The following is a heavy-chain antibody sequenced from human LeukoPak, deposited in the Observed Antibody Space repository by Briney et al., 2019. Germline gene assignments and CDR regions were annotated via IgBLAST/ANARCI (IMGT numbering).Heavy chain of an antibody. J-gene: IGHJ4*02. V-gene: IGHV3-23*01. Sequence: PGASLRLSCAGSGSTFSSYAMTWVRQAPGKGLEWVSLITGSGASTYYADSVKGRFTISRDNSKNTLYVQMNSLRAEDTAVYYCAKGRLYGDYWGQGTLVTVPS. CDR2: ITGSGAST. CDR1: GSTFSSYA. CDR3: AKGRLYGDY. D-gene: IGHD4-17*01.